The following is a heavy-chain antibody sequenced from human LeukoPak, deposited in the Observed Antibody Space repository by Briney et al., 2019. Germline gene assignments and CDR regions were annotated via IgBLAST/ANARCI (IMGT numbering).Heavy chain of an antibody. J-gene: IGHJ6*02. D-gene: IGHD2-15*01. CDR2: INPNSGGT. Sequence: GASVKVSCKASGYTFTDYYMHWVRQAPGQGLEWMGWINPNSGGTNYAQKFQGRVTMTRDTSISTAYMELSRLRSDDTAVYYCARVKGFADYYHGMDVWGQGTTVTVSS. V-gene: IGHV1-2*02. CDR1: GYTFTDYY. CDR3: ARVKGFADYYHGMDV.